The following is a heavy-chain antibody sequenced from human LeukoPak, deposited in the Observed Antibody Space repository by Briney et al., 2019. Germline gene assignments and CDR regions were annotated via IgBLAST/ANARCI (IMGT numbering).Heavy chain of an antibody. J-gene: IGHJ4*02. D-gene: IGHD5-12*01. V-gene: IGHV3-23*01. CDR3: ARDRTDDYDVNLDY. Sequence: PGGSLRLSCAASGFTFSSYAMSWVRQAPGKGLEWVSAISGSGGSTYYADSVKGRSTISRDNSKSTLYLQMNSLRTEDTAVYYCARDRTDDYDVNLDYGGQGTLVTVSS. CDR1: GFTFSSYA. CDR2: ISGSGGST.